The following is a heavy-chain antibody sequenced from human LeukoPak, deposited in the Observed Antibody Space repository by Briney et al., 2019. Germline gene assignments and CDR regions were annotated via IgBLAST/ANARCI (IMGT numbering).Heavy chain of an antibody. CDR2: IYHIGST. D-gene: IGHD6-13*01. CDR1: GDSIGTYW. Sequence: PSETLSLTCSVSGDSIGTYWWTWIRQPPGKGLEWIGHIYHIGSTNYNPSLKSRVTISVDTSKNQFSLKLSSVTAADTAVYYCARVYYSNSYDYWYFDLWGRGTLVTVSS. V-gene: IGHV4-59*01. J-gene: IGHJ2*01. CDR3: ARVYYSNSYDYWYFDL.